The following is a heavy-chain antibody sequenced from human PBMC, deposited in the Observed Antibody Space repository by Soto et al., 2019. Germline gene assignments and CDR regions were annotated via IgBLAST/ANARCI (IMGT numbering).Heavy chain of an antibody. V-gene: IGHV4-59*01. D-gene: IGHD3-10*01. CDR3: ARVGGISYYYGSGNDGMDV. CDR1: GGSISSYC. Sequence: PSETLSLTCTVSGGSISSYCWSWIRQPPGKGLEWIGYIYYSGSTNYNPSLKSRVTISVDTSKNQFSLKLSSVTAADTAVYYCARVGGISYYYGSGNDGMDVWGQGTTVTVSS. J-gene: IGHJ6*02. CDR2: IYYSGST.